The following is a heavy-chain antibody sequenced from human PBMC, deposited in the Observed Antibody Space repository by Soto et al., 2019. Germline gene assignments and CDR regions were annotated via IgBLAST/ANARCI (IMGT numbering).Heavy chain of an antibody. J-gene: IGHJ6*02. D-gene: IGHD3-10*01. CDR3: AGGGVRGVITRTRDYYGMDV. CDR2: IYPGDSDT. Sequence: RGESLKISCKGSGYSFTTYWISWVRQMPGKGLEGMVIIYPGDSDTRYSPSFQGQVTISADKSISTAYLQWSSLKASDTAMYYCAGGGVRGVITRTRDYYGMDVWGQGTTVTVSS. CDR1: GYSFTTYW. V-gene: IGHV5-51*01.